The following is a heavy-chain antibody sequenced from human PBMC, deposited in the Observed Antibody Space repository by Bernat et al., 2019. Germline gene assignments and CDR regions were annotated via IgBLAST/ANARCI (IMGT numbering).Heavy chain of an antibody. D-gene: IGHD2-21*02. J-gene: IGHJ4*02. Sequence: QVQLQQWGAGLLKPSETLSLTCAVYGGSFSGYYWTWLRPPPGKGLEWIGEINHSGSTNYNPSLKNHVTISVDTSKNNFSLKLSTVTTADTAVYYCAGGKGVVTAIWGQGTLVTVSS. CDR3: AGGKGVVTAI. CDR1: GGSFSGYY. CDR2: INHSGST. V-gene: IGHV4-34*01.